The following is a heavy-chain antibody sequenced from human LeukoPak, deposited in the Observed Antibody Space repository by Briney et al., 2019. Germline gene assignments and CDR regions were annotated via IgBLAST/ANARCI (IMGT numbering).Heavy chain of an antibody. CDR3: ARENDYGDSLAFDI. D-gene: IGHD4-17*01. J-gene: IGHJ3*02. V-gene: IGHV3-21*01. Sequence: PGGSLRLSCAASGFTFSSYSMNWVRQAPGKGLEWVSSISSSSSYIYYADSVKGRFTISRDNAKNSLYLQMNSLRAEDTAVYYCARENDYGDSLAFDIWGXXXMXTVSS. CDR2: ISSSSSYI. CDR1: GFTFSSYS.